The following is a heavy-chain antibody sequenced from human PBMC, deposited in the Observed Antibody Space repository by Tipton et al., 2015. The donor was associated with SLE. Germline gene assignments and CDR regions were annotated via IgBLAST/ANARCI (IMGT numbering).Heavy chain of an antibody. D-gene: IGHD3-3*01. CDR2: ISSSGSTI. V-gene: IGHV3-11*01. CDR1: GFILSDYY. J-gene: IGHJ6*03. CDR3: ARVYDFGGGYRRFHYYMDV. Sequence: AVSGFILSDYYMSWIRQAPGKGLEWVSHISSSGSTIYYADSVKGRFTISRDNAGNSLYLQMNTLRAEDTAIYYCARVYDFGGGYRRFHYYMDVWGEGTTVIVSS.